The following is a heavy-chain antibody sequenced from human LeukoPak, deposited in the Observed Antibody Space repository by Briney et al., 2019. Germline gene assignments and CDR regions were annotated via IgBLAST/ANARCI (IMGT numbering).Heavy chain of an antibody. D-gene: IGHD3-3*01. Sequence: GGSLRPSCAASGFSFSSYWMSWVRQAPGKGLEWVANINPDGSNILYVDSVKGRFTISRDNAKNSLYLQMNNLRAEDTAVYFCVSGFLQWLYWGQGTLVTVSS. V-gene: IGHV3-7*01. CDR1: GFSFSSYW. J-gene: IGHJ4*02. CDR2: INPDGSNI. CDR3: VSGFLQWLY.